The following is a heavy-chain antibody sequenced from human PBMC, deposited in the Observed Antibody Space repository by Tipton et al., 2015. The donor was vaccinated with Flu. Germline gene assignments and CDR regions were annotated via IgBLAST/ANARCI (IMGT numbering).Heavy chain of an antibody. Sequence: SLRLSCAASGFTFDDYSMYWVRQPPGKGLEWVSGVNWKGNSVGYADSVRGRFTISRDNAKNSLHLQMNSLRAEDTAVFYCAKSGGFDSWNQGALVIVSS. CDR1: GFTFDDYS. J-gene: IGHJ4*02. CDR3: AKSGGFDS. D-gene: IGHD1-26*01. V-gene: IGHV3-9*01. CDR2: VNWKGNSV.